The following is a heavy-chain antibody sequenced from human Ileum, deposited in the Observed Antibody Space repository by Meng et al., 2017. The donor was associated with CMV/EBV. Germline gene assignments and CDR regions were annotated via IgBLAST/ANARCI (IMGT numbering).Heavy chain of an antibody. D-gene: IGHD3-16*01. V-gene: IGHV3-74*01. CDR1: GLQMGSYW. CDR3: ARGGGASTVSSLDY. Sequence: CGLQMGSYWIHWVRQAPGKGLLWVSRINNDGTIINYADSVKGRFTISRDNAKNTLYLQVSSLRVEDTAVYYCARGGGASTVSSLDYWGQGTLVTVSS. J-gene: IGHJ4*02. CDR2: INNDGTII.